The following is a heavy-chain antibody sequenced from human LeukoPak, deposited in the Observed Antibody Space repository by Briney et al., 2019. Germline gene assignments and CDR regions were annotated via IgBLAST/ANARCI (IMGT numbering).Heavy chain of an antibody. Sequence: GGSLRLSCAASGFTFSSYAMHWVRQAPGKGLEWVAVISYDGSNKYYADSVKGRFTISRDNSKNTLYLQMNSLRAEDTAVYHCARDNRGSIAVAGTFDYWGQGTLVTVSS. CDR2: ISYDGSNK. J-gene: IGHJ4*02. D-gene: IGHD6-19*01. CDR3: ARDNRGSIAVAGTFDY. V-gene: IGHV3-30-3*01. CDR1: GFTFSSYA.